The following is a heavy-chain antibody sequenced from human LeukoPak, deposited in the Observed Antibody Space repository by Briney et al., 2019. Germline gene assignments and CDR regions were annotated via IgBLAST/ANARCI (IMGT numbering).Heavy chain of an antibody. CDR1: GGSISSSSYY. CDR3: ARAGAESDYYYYMDV. CDR2: IYYSGST. Sequence: SETLSLTCTVSGGSISSSSYYWGWIRQPPGKGLEWIGSIYYSGSTYYNPSLKSRVTISVDTSKNQFSLKLSSVTAADTAVYYCARAGAESDYYYYMDVWGKGTTVTISS. J-gene: IGHJ6*03. V-gene: IGHV4-39*07.